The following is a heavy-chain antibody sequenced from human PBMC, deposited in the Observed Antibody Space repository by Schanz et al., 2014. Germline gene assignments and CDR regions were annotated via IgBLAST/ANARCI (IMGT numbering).Heavy chain of an antibody. Sequence: EVQLVESGGGLIQPGGSLRLSCAASGFGFSSYSMNWVRQAPGKGLECVSYISGSSRTIYYADSMKGRFTVSRDNAENALYLQMNSLRAEDTGLYCCARGGSGSHYRLDYWGQGTLVTVSS. D-gene: IGHD1-26*01. CDR1: GFGFSSYS. CDR3: ARGGSGSHYRLDY. V-gene: IGHV3-48*01. CDR2: ISGSSRTI. J-gene: IGHJ4*02.